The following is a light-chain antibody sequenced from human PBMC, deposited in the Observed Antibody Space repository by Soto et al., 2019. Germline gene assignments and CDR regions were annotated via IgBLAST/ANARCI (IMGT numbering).Light chain of an antibody. CDR1: QSVLYSSNNKNY. J-gene: IGKJ2*01. V-gene: IGKV4-1*01. CDR2: WAS. CDR3: HQFYTTPYT. Sequence: DIVMTQSPDSLAVSLGERATINCKSSQSVLYSSNNKNYLAWYQQKPGQPPKLLIYWASTREPGVPDRFSGSGSGTDFTLTISSLQAEDVAVYYCHQFYTTPYTFGQGTKLEIK.